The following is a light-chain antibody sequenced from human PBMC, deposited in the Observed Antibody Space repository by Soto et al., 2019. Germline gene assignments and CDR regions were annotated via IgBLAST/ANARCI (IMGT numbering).Light chain of an antibody. Sequence: EIVMTQSPATLSVSPGERATLSCRASQSVSSNLAWYQKKPGQAPRLFIYGASTRATCIPDRFSGSGSGTEFTLTISSLQYEDLAVYYCQQYNNWPITFGQGTRLEIK. V-gene: IGKV3-15*01. CDR2: GAS. CDR1: QSVSSN. CDR3: QQYNNWPIT. J-gene: IGKJ5*01.